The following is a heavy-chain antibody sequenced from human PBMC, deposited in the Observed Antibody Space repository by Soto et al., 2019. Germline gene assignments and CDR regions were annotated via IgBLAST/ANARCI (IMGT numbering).Heavy chain of an antibody. CDR1: GGSISGYF. CDR2: IYYNGST. V-gene: IGHV4-59*01. J-gene: IGHJ5*02. CDR3: AVRGYSYGFNWFDP. D-gene: IGHD5-18*01. Sequence: PSETLSLTCTVSGGSISGYFWSWIRQPPGKGLEWIGYIYYNGSTNYNPSLKSRVTISVDTSKNKFSLKLTSVTAADTAVYYCAVRGYSYGFNWFDPWGEGTLVTVSS.